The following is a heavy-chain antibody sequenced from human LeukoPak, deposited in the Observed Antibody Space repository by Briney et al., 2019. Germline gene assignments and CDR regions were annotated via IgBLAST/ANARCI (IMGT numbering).Heavy chain of an antibody. D-gene: IGHD3-16*01. J-gene: IGHJ4*02. V-gene: IGHV3-30-3*01. CDR2: ISYDGSNK. CDR3: ARVPDYVWGTHFDY. CDR1: GFTFSTYA. Sequence: QPGRSLRLSCAASGFTFSTYAMHWVRQAPGKGLEWVAVISYDGSNKYYADSVKGQFTISRDNSKNTLYLQMNSLRAEDTAVYYCARVPDYVWGTHFDYWGQGTLVTVSS.